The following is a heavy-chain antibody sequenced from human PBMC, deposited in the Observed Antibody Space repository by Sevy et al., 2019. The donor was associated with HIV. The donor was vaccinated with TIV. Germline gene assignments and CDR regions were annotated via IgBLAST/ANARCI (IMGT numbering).Heavy chain of an antibody. Sequence: GGSLRLSCAASGFTFSSYGMHWVRQAPGKGLEWVAFIRYDGSNKYYADSVKGRFTISRDNSKNTLYLQMNSLRAEDTAVYYCAKDKILAWPVAGRYFHYWGQGTLVTVSS. V-gene: IGHV3-30*02. J-gene: IGHJ4*02. D-gene: IGHD6-19*01. CDR2: IRYDGSNK. CDR3: AKDKILAWPVAGRYFHY. CDR1: GFTFSSYG.